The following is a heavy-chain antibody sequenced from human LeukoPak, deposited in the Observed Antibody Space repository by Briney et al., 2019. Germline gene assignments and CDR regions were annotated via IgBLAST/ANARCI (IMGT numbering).Heavy chain of an antibody. CDR3: VRPAAGTLSAFDI. V-gene: IGHV3-64D*09. CDR1: GFTFSSYG. CDR2: ISSDGGST. J-gene: IGHJ3*02. D-gene: IGHD6-13*01. Sequence: PGGSLRLSCAASGFTFSSYGMHWVRQAPGKGLEFVSAISSDGGSTYYADSVKGRFTISRDNSKSTLYLQMSSLRAEDTAVYYCVRPAAGTLSAFDIWGQGTMVTVSS.